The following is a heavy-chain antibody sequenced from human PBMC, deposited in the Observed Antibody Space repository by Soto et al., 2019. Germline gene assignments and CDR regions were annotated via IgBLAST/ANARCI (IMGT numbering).Heavy chain of an antibody. CDR2: IHYSGST. CDR3: ARVRGHCSGGTCYAAN. V-gene: IGHV4-59*12. CDR1: GGSISSYY. D-gene: IGHD2-15*01. J-gene: IGHJ4*02. Sequence: SETLSLTCTVSGGSISSYYWSWIRQPPGKGLEWIGYIHYSGSTSYNPSLKSRGTFSVDTSKNQLSLRLSSVTAADTAVYYCARVRGHCSGGTCYAANWGQGTLVTVSS.